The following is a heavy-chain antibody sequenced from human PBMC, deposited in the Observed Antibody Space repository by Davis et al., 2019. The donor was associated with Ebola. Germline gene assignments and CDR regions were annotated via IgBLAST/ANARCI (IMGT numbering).Heavy chain of an antibody. CDR3: ARVGNSYDFWSGYQDYYYGMDV. CDR2: INPSGGST. V-gene: IGHV1-46*01. Sequence: AASVKVSCKASGYTFTSYYMHWVRQAPGQGLEWMGIINPSGGSTSYAQKFQGRVTMTRDTSTSTAYMELSSLRSEDTAVYYCARVGNSYDFWSGYQDYYYGMDVWGQGTTVTVSS. CDR1: GYTFTSYY. D-gene: IGHD3-3*01. J-gene: IGHJ6*02.